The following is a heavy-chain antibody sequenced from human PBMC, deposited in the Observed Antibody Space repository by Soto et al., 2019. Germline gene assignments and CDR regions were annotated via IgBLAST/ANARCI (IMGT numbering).Heavy chain of an antibody. V-gene: IGHV1-18*01. Sequence: QDQLVQSGAEVKKPGASVKVSCKASGYTFNNYGITWVRQAPRQGLEWMGWISPYNGHTNYAQKLQGRVTMTTDTSTSTGYMELRSMRSDDTAVYYCVGHRNFFDYWGQGTLVTVSS. CDR1: GYTFNNYG. CDR2: ISPYNGHT. J-gene: IGHJ4*02. CDR3: VGHRNFFDY.